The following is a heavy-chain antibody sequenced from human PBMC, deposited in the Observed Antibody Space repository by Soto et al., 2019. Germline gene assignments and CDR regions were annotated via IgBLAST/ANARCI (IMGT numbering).Heavy chain of an antibody. D-gene: IGHD6-19*01. V-gene: IGHV3-23*01. Sequence: EVQLLESGGGLVQPGGSLRLSCAASGFTFSSYVMNWVRQAPGKGLEWVSAISGSGGSTYYADSVKGRFTISRDNSKNTLYLQMNRRRAEDTAVYYCAKGSSGWYERFAYWGQGTLVTVSS. CDR2: ISGSGGST. J-gene: IGHJ4*02. CDR3: AKGSSGWYERFAY. CDR1: GFTFSSYV.